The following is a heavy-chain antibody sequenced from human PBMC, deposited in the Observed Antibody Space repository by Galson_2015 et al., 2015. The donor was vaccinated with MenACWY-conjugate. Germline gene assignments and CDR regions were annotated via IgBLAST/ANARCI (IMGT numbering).Heavy chain of an antibody. J-gene: IGHJ6*02. CDR2: IYYSGST. V-gene: IGHV4-59*01. Sequence: SETLSLTCTVSGGSISSYYWSWIRQPPGKGLEWIGYIYYSGSTNYNPSLKSRVTISVDTSKNQFSLKLSSVTAADTAVYYCARGRGEYSSSFVFGMDVWGQGTTVTVSS. D-gene: IGHD6-6*01. CDR1: GGSISSYY. CDR3: ARGRGEYSSSFVFGMDV.